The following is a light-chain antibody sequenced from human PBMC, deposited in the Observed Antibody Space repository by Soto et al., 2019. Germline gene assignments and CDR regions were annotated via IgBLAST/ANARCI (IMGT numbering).Light chain of an antibody. CDR3: QQGHNWPLT. V-gene: IGKV1-12*01. Sequence: DIQMTQSPSSVSASVGDRVTITCRATQGLSGSLAWYQQKPGKAPKLLISVTSRLQSGVPSRFSGSASATDFPLTIDSLQPEDLATYYCQQGHNWPLTFGQGTRLEIK. CDR2: VTS. CDR1: QGLSGS. J-gene: IGKJ5*01.